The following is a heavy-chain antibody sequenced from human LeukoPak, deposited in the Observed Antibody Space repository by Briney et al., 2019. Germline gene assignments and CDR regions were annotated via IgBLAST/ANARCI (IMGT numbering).Heavy chain of an antibody. CDR2: IYPGDSDT. D-gene: IGHD3-3*01. J-gene: IGHJ3*02. V-gene: IGHV5-51*01. CDR3: ARRSYYDFWSGSKRGAFDI. Sequence: GESLKISCKGSGYSFTSYWIGWVRQMPGKGLEWMGIIYPGDSDTRYSPSFQGQVTISADKSISTAYLQWSSLKASDTAMYYCARRSYYDFWSGSKRGAFDIWGQGTMVTVSS. CDR1: GYSFTSYW.